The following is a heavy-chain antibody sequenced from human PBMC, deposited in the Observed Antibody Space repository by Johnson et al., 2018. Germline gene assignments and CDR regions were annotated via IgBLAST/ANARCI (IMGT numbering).Heavy chain of an antibody. CDR1: GYSISSSNW. J-gene: IGHJ3*02. Sequence: QVQLQESGPGLVKPSDTLSLTCAVSGYSISSSNWWGWIRQPPGKGLEWIGYIYYSGSTYYNPSLKSRVTMSVDTSKNQFSLKLSSVTAVDTAVYYWSRTDYYGSGSTLDAFDIWGQGTMVTVSS. CDR2: IYYSGST. V-gene: IGHV4-28*01. D-gene: IGHD3-10*01. CDR3: SRTDYYGSGSTLDAFDI.